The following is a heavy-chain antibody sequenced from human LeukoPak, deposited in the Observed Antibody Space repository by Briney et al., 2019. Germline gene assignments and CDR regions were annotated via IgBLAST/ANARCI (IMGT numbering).Heavy chain of an antibody. J-gene: IGHJ5*02. Sequence: SQTLSLTCTVSGGSISSGDYYWSWIRQPPGKGLEWIGYIYYSGSTYYNPSIKGRVTISVDTSKNQFSLKLSSVTAADTAVYYCARFIHPGSYNWFDPWGQGTLATVSA. CDR3: ARFIHPGSYNWFDP. D-gene: IGHD3-10*01. CDR1: GGSISSGDYY. V-gene: IGHV4-30-4*01. CDR2: IYYSGST.